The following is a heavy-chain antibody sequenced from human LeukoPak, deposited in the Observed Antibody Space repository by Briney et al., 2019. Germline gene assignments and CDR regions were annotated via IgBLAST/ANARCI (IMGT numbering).Heavy chain of an antibody. CDR3: ARDVLRQQLGRGFDY. V-gene: IGHV4-39*07. CDR2: IYYSGST. Sequence: SETLSLTCTVSGGSISSSSYYWDWIRQPPGKGLEWIGSIYYSGSTYYSPSLKSRVTISVDLSNNQFSLKMTSMTAADTAIYYCARDVLRQQLGRGFDYWGRGTLVTVSS. J-gene: IGHJ4*02. D-gene: IGHD6-13*01. CDR1: GGSISSSSYY.